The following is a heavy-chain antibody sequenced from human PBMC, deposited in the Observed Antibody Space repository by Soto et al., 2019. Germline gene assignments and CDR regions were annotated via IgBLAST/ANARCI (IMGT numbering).Heavy chain of an antibody. V-gene: IGHV1-2*02. D-gene: IGHD3-3*01. J-gene: IGHJ3*02. CDR1: GYPVTAYY. CDR2: INPATGAA. Sequence: QLHLVQSGAVVKKPGASVTVSCSASGYPVTAYYMHWVRQAPGRGLEWMGGINPATGAAKYTQTSPGRVTMTRAPSTSTVFLELSGLTSEDTAVFYCARGGGVGVAGSAAFDMWGQGTLVTVSS. CDR3: ARGGGVGVAGSAAFDM.